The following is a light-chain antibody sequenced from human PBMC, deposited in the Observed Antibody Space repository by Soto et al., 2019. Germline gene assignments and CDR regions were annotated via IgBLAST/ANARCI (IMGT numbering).Light chain of an antibody. CDR3: QQYYNCPRFT. CDR2: ETS. CDR1: RSN. V-gene: IGKV3-15*01. Sequence: RSNLAMCQQKPGQAPRVLMYETSIRANGIPANLSGRGSGTEFTLTISSLQSEDFAVYHCQQYYNCPRFTFGLVSNVD. J-gene: IGKJ3*01.